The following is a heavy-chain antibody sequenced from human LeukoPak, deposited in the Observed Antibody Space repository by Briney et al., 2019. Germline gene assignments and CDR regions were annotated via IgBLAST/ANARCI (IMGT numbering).Heavy chain of an antibody. CDR3: ARKERIVVVPAAVKRTINYYYYYGMDV. V-gene: IGHV1-18*01. CDR1: GYTFTSYA. J-gene: IGHJ6*02. Sequence: GASVKVSCKASGYTFTSYAMNWVRQAPGQGLEWMGWISAYNGNTNYAQKLQGRVTMTTDTSTSTAYMELRSLRSDDTAVYYCARKERIVVVPAAVKRTINYYYYYGMDVWGQGTTVTVSS. CDR2: ISAYNGNT. D-gene: IGHD2-2*01.